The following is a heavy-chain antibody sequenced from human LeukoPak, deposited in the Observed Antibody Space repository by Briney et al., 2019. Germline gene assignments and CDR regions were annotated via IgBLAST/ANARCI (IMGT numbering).Heavy chain of an antibody. CDR2: IYTSGST. J-gene: IGHJ6*03. CDR1: GGSISSYY. V-gene: IGHV4-4*07. CDR3: ARDAPPQYCSSTSCYEHYYYYYMDV. D-gene: IGHD2-2*01. Sequence: SETLSLTCTVSGGSISSYYWSWIRQPAGKGLEWIGRIYTSGSTNYNPSLKSRVTISVDTSKNQFSLKLSSVTAADTAVYYCARDAPPQYCSSTSCYEHYYYYYMDVWGKGTTVTVSS.